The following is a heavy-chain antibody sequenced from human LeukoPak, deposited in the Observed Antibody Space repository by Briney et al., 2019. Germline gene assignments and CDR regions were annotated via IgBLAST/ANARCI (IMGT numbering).Heavy chain of an antibody. CDR2: ISAYNGNT. Sequence: IXXVXQAPGQGLEWMGWISAYNGNTNYAQKLQGRVTMTTDTSTSTAYKELRSLRSDDTAVYYCARLGGAAGSNAEYFQHWGQGTLVTVSS. CDR3: ARLGGAAGSNAEYFQH. J-gene: IGHJ1*01. D-gene: IGHD6-13*01. V-gene: IGHV1-18*01.